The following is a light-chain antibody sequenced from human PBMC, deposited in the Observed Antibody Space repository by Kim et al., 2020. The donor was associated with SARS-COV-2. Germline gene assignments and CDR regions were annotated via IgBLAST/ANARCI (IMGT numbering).Light chain of an antibody. CDR3: QQYNYWPPYT. CDR1: QGVSSH. V-gene: IGKV3-15*01. Sequence: VAARERAPLSCRASQGVSSHLPWYQQKPGQAPRLLIYGASTRATGISARFSGSESGTECTLSISSLQSEEFAVYYCQQYNYWPPYTLGQGPKLEIK. CDR2: GAS. J-gene: IGKJ2*01.